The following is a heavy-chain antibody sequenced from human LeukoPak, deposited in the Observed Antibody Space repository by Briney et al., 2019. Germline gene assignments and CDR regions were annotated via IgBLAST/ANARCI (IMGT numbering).Heavy chain of an antibody. D-gene: IGHD2-21*02. CDR1: GYTLTELS. Sequence: GASVKVSCKVSGYTLTELSMHWVRQAPGKGLECMGGFDPEDGETIYAQKFQGRVTMTEDTSTDTAYMELSSLRSEDTAVYYCATEPLGLRCGGDCYWEWGQGTLVTVSS. V-gene: IGHV1-24*01. CDR3: ATEPLGLRCGGDCYWE. J-gene: IGHJ4*02. CDR2: FDPEDGET.